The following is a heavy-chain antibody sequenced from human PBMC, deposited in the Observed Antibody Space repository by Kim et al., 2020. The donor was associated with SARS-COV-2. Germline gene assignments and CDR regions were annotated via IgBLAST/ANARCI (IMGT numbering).Heavy chain of an antibody. Sequence: ASVKVSCKASGYTFIGYYIHWLRQAPGQGLEWMGRINSNSGGTNSAQKFQGRVTMTRDTSISTAYMELSRLGSDDTAVYYCARALRYSSSTYEGMDLWGQGTTVTVSS. CDR2: INSNSGGT. CDR3: ARALRYSSSTYEGMDL. D-gene: IGHD6-6*01. J-gene: IGHJ6*02. V-gene: IGHV1-2*06. CDR1: GYTFIGYY.